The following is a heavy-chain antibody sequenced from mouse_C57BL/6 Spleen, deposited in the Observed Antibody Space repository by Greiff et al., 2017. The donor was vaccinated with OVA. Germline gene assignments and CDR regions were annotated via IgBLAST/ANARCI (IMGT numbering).Heavy chain of an antibody. CDR1: GFTFTDYY. J-gene: IGHJ4*01. CDR3: ARVYYGRDHAMDY. V-gene: IGHV7-3*01. Sequence: DVHLVEPGGGLVQPGGSLSLSCAASGFTFTDYYMSWVRQPPGKALEWLGFIRNKANGYTTEYSASVKGRFTISRDHSQSILYLTMNALSAKDSATYYCARVYYGRDHAMDYWGQGTSLTVSS. D-gene: IGHD1-1*01. CDR2: IRNKANGYTT.